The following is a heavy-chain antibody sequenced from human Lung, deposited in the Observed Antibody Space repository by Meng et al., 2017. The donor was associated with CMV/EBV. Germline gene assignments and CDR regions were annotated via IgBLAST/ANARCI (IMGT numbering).Heavy chain of an antibody. CDR3: ARRWGASVGVYYYYGMDV. D-gene: IGHD2-8*01. CDR2: ITYSSSYK. V-gene: IGHV3-21*06. Sequence: GGSXRLXCAASGFNFSDYSMNWVRQAPGKGLEWVSSITYSSSYKKYADSVKGRFTISRDNAKNSLFLQMSSLRAEDTAVYYCARRWGASVGVYYYYGMDVWXQGNXVTVSS. CDR1: GFNFSDYS. J-gene: IGHJ6*02.